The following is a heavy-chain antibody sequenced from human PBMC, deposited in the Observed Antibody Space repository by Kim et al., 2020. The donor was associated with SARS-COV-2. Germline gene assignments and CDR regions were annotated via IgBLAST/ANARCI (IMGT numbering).Heavy chain of an antibody. J-gene: IGHJ6*02. V-gene: IGHV5-51*01. CDR3: ARVNGYSYGYVSTYYYGMDV. CDR1: GYSFTSYW. Sequence: GESLKISCKGSGYSFTSYWIGWVRQMPGKGLEWMGIIYPGDSDTRYSPSFQGQVTISADKSISTAYLQWSSLKASDTAMYYCARVNGYSYGYVSTYYYGMDVWGLGTTVTVSS. D-gene: IGHD5-18*01. CDR2: IYPGDSDT.